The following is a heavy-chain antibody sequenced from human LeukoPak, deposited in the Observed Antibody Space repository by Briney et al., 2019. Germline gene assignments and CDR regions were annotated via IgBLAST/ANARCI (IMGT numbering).Heavy chain of an antibody. CDR3: ARDTGKVVGGTNFDY. V-gene: IGHV1-18*01. J-gene: IGHJ4*02. CDR2: ISAYNGNT. Sequence: ASVKVSCKASGYTFTSYGISWVRQAAGQGLEWMGWISAYNGNTNYAQKLQGRVTMTTDTSTSTAYMELRSLRSDDTAVYYCARDTGKVVGGTNFDYWGQGTLVTVSS. D-gene: IGHD1-26*01. CDR1: GYTFTSYG.